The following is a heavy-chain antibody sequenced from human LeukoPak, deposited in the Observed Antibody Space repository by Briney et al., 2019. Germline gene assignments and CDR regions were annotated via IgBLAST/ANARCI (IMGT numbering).Heavy chain of an antibody. V-gene: IGHV1-2*02. J-gene: IGHJ4*02. D-gene: IGHD2-15*01. CDR2: INPNSGGT. CDR3: ARVLPYCSGGSCYLGY. CDR1: GYTFTGYY. Sequence: GASVKVSCKASGYTFTGYYMHWVRQAPGQGLEWLGWINPNSGGTNFAQKFQGRVIMTRDTSISTAYMELSRLRSDDTAVSYCARVLPYCSGGSCYLGYWGQGTLVTVSS.